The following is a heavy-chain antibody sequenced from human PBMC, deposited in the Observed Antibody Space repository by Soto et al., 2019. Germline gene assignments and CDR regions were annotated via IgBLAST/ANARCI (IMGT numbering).Heavy chain of an antibody. V-gene: IGHV1-18*01. CDR3: ARDYFSDYVFDY. CDR1: GYTFTSYG. Sequence: ASVKVSCKASGYTFTSYGISWVRQAPGQGLEWMGYIGAYNDNANYAQNFQGRVTMTTDTSTTTAYMELRSLRSDDTAVYYCARDYFSDYVFDYWGQGTRVTVSS. CDR2: IGAYNDNA. J-gene: IGHJ4*02. D-gene: IGHD4-4*01.